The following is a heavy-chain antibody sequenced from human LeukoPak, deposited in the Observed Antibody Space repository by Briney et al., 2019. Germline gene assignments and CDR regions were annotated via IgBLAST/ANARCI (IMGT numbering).Heavy chain of an antibody. CDR1: GGSVINTNW. J-gene: IGHJ4*02. CDR2: IYYSGNT. Sequence: SETLSLTCGVSGGSVINTNWWTWVRQPPGKGLEWIGSIYYSGNTYNNPSLKSRVTISVDTSKNQLSLKLTSVTAADTAVYYCAMHTVIASSWSLDYWGQGTLVTVSS. V-gene: IGHV4-39*01. D-gene: IGHD6-13*01. CDR3: AMHTVIASSWSLDY.